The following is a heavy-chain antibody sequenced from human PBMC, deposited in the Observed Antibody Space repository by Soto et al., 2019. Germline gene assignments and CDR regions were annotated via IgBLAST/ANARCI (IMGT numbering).Heavy chain of an antibody. CDR1: GGSISSGSYY. Sequence: QVQLQESGPGLVKPSQTLSLTCTVSGGSISSGSYYWSWIRQHPGKGLEWIGYIYYGGNTYYNPSLEGRVAISVDTSKIQFALKVNSVTAADTAVYYCATDFGSGSYYPDYWCQGTLVTVSS. CDR2: IYYGGNT. D-gene: IGHD3-10*01. CDR3: ATDFGSGSYYPDY. V-gene: IGHV4-31*03. J-gene: IGHJ4*02.